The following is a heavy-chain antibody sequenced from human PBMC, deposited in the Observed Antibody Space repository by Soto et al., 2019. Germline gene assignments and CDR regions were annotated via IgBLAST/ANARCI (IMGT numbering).Heavy chain of an antibody. CDR2: TKDKANSYTT. CDR3: TIEGAYPGPDFDY. J-gene: IGHJ4*02. V-gene: IGHV3-72*01. Sequence: HLGGSLRLSCAASGFTFSDRYMDWVRQAPGKGLEWVGRTKDKANSYTTEYAASVKGRFTISRDDSRNSVYLQMNSLKTDDTAVYYCTIEGAYPGPDFDYWGQGTLVTVSS. CDR1: GFTFSDRY. D-gene: IGHD3-16*01.